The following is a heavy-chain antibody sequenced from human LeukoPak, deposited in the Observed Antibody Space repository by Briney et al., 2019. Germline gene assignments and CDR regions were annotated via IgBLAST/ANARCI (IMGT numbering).Heavy chain of an antibody. Sequence: SETLSLTCAVYGGSFSGYYWSWIRQPPGKGLEWIGEINHSGSTNYSPSLKSRVTISVDTSKNQFSLKLSSVTAADTAVYYCARRYCSGGSCLLNALNWFDPWGQGTLVTVSS. V-gene: IGHV4-34*01. CDR1: GGSFSGYY. CDR2: INHSGST. J-gene: IGHJ5*02. CDR3: ARRYCSGGSCLLNALNWFDP. D-gene: IGHD2-15*01.